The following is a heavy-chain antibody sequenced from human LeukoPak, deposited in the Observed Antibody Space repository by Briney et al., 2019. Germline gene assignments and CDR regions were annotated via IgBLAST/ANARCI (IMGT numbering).Heavy chain of an antibody. V-gene: IGHV1-18*01. CDR3: ARGPYSSGWYSWPSYYYYGMDV. D-gene: IGHD6-19*01. J-gene: IGHJ6*02. CDR1: GYTFTSYG. Sequence: ASVKVSCKASGYTFTSYGISWVRQAPGQGLEWMGWISAYNGNTNYAQKLQGRVTMTTDTSTSTAYMELRSLRSDDTVVYYCARGPYSSGWYSWPSYYYYGMDVWGQGTTVTVSS. CDR2: ISAYNGNT.